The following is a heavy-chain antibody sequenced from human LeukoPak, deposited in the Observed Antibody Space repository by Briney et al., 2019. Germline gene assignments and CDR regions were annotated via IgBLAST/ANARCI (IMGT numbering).Heavy chain of an antibody. J-gene: IGHJ6*03. CDR1: GDSISSSDYY. V-gene: IGHV4-39*02. Sequence: PSETLSLTCTVPGDSISSSDYYWGWIRQPPGKGLEWIGRISYSGNTYYNPSLKSRVTISVDTSKNHFSLRLSSVTAADTAVYYCARLTHSYYSDTSGYYPYYYMDVWGKGTRVTVSS. D-gene: IGHD3-22*01. CDR3: ARLTHSYYSDTSGYYPYYYMDV. CDR2: ISYSGNT.